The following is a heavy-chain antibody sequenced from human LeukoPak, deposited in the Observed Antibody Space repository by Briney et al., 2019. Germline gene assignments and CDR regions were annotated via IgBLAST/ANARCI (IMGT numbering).Heavy chain of an antibody. V-gene: IGHV3-9*03. CDR2: ISWNSGSI. Sequence: GRSLRLSCAASGFTFDDYAMHRVRQAPGKGLEWVSGISWNSGSIGYADSVKGRFTISRDNAKNSLYLQMNSLRAEDMALYYCAKDKYSGSYYGYYFDYWGQGTLVTVSS. CDR1: GFTFDDYA. CDR3: AKDKYSGSYYGYYFDY. D-gene: IGHD1-26*01. J-gene: IGHJ4*02.